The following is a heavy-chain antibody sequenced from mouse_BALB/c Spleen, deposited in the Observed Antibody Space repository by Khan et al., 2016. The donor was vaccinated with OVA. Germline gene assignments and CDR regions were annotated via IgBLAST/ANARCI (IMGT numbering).Heavy chain of an antibody. J-gene: IGHJ4*01. CDR2: ISPGSGSD. D-gene: IGHD1-1*01. V-gene: IGHV1S41*01. Sequence: DLVKPGASVKLSCKATGYTFTSYWINWIKQRPGQGLEWIGQISPGSGSDYYNKMFTVKVTLTVDTSSTTAYIQLSSLSSEDSAVYFCATSNYYGSGLYAMDYWGQGTSVTVSS. CDR3: ATSNYYGSGLYAMDY. CDR1: GYTFTSYW.